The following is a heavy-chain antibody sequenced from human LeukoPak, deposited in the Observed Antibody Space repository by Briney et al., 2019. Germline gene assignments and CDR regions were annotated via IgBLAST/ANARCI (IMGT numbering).Heavy chain of an antibody. CDR1: GFTFSSYG. CDR2: IWYDGSNK. V-gene: IGHV3-33*01. CDR3: ARDAYGSYFDY. D-gene: IGHD3-10*01. J-gene: IGHJ4*02. Sequence: GGSLRLSCAASGFTFSSYGMRWVRQAPGKGLEWVAVIWYDGSNKYYADSVKGRFTISRDNSKNTLYLQMNSLRAEDTAVYYCARDAYGSYFDYWGQGTLVTVSS.